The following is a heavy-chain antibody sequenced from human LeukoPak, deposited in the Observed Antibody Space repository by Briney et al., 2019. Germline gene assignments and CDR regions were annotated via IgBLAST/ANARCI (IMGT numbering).Heavy chain of an antibody. CDR1: GGSISSSSYY. J-gene: IGHJ6*03. D-gene: IGHD6-13*01. CDR2: IYYSGST. V-gene: IGHV4-39*01. Sequence: SETLSLTCTVSGGSISSSSYYWGWIRQPPGKGLEWIGSIYYSGSTYYNPSLKSRVTISVDTSKNQFSLKLSSVTAADTAVYYCARAVSSSWYYYYYYMDVWGKGTTVTISS. CDR3: ARAVSSSWYYYYYYMDV.